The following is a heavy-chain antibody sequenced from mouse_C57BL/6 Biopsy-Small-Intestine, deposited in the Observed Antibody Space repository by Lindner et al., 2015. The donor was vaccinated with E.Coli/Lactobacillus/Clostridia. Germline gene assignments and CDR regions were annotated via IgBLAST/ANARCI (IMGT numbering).Heavy chain of an antibody. CDR3: APFFVY. CDR1: GYTFTSYG. V-gene: IGHV1-81*01. Sequence: VQLQESGAELARPGASVKLSCKASGYTFTSYGISWVKQRTGQGPEWIGEIYPRSGNIYYNEKFKGKATLTADKSSSTAYMELRSLTSEDTAVYYCAPFFVYWGQGTLVTVSA. J-gene: IGHJ3*01. CDR2: IYPRSGNI.